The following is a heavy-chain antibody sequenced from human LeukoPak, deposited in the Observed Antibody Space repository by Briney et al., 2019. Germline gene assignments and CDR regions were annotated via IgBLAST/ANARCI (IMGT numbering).Heavy chain of an antibody. V-gene: IGHV4-34*01. Sequence: SETLSLTCTVSGGSISSYYWSWIRQPPGKGLEWIGEINHSGSTNYNPSLKSRVTISVDTSKNQFSLKLSSVTAADTAVYYCARGTEYYFDYWGQGTLVTVSS. CDR3: ARGTEYYFDY. J-gene: IGHJ4*02. CDR1: GGSISSYY. D-gene: IGHD1-1*01. CDR2: INHSGST.